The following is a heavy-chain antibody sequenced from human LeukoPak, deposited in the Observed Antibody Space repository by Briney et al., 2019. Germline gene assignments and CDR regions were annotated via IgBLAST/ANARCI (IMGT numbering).Heavy chain of an antibody. V-gene: IGHV4-4*02. D-gene: IGHD6-19*01. CDR2: IYHSGST. J-gene: IGHJ4*02. CDR3: ARDPLRYSSGWYTGFDY. CDR1: GGSISSSNW. Sequence: SETPSLTCAVSGGSISSSNWWSWVRQPPGKGLEWIGEIYHSGSTNYNPSLKSRVTISVDKSKNQFSLKLSSVTAADTAVYYCARDPLRYSSGWYTGFDYWGQGTLVTVSS.